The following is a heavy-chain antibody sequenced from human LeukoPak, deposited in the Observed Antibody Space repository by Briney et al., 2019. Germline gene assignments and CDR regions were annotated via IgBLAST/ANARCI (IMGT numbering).Heavy chain of an antibody. CDR2: IYHSGST. J-gene: IGHJ4*02. CDR3: ARVTSDYGDYVGPQDFDY. CDR1: GGSFTGYY. D-gene: IGHD4-17*01. V-gene: IGHV4-34*01. Sequence: PSETLSLTCAVYGGSFTGYYWSWIRQSPGKGLQWIGSIYHSGSTYYNPSLKSRVTISVDTSKNQFSLKLSSVTAADTAVYYCARVTSDYGDYVGPQDFDYWGQGTLVTASS.